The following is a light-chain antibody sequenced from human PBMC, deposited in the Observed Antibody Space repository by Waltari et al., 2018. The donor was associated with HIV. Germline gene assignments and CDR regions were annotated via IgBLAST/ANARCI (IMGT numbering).Light chain of an antibody. V-gene: IGKV3-20*01. CDR3: QQYSSSPLT. J-gene: IGKJ4*01. Sequence: DSVLTQTRGNVYLSQGDRATISCSASQSVGSSYLAWYQQKPGQAPRLLIYGASSRATGIPDRFSGSGSGTDFTLTISRLEPEDFAVYYCQQYSSSPLTFGGGTNVEIK. CDR2: GAS. CDR1: QSVGSSY.